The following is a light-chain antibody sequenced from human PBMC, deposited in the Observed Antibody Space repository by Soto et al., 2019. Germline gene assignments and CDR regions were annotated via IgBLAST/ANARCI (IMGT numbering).Light chain of an antibody. J-gene: IGLJ1*01. CDR2: EGT. CDR3: CSYAGSATDV. V-gene: IGLV2-23*01. Sequence: QSALTQPAYVSGSPGQSITISCTGTTRDVGSYSLVSWYQQHPGKAPKLMIYEGTKRPSGDSNRFSGSKYGYTASLTISGLQAEDEADYYCCSYAGSATDVCGTGTKVTVL. CDR1: TRDVGSYSL.